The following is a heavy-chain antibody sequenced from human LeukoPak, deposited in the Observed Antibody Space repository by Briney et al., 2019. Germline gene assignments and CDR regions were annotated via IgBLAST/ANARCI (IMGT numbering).Heavy chain of an antibody. V-gene: IGHV1-18*01. CDR3: AREAYCGGDCYPPLFYYYYGMDV. D-gene: IGHD2-21*02. J-gene: IGHJ6*02. CDR2: ISAYNGNT. CDR1: DYTFTSYG. Sequence: ASVKVSCKASDYTFTSYGISWVRQAPGQGLEWMGWISAYNGNTNYAQKLQGRVTMTTDTSTSTAYMELRSLRPDDTAVYYCAREAYCGGDCYPPLFYYYYGMDVWGQGTTVTVSS.